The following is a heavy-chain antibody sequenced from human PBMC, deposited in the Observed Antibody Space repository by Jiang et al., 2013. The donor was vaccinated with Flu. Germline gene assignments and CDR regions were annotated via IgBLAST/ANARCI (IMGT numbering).Heavy chain of an antibody. CDR1: GYSFTSYW. CDR3: ARQTYYDSSGYYSYYFDY. D-gene: IGHD3-22*01. J-gene: IGHJ4*02. V-gene: IGHV5-51*01. Sequence: GAEVKKPGESLKISCKGSGYSFTSYWIGWVRQMPGKGLEWMGIIYPGDSDTRHSPSFQGQVTISADKSISTAYLQWSSLKASDTAMYYCARQTYYDSSGYYSYYFDYWGQGTLVTVSS. CDR2: IYPGDSDT.